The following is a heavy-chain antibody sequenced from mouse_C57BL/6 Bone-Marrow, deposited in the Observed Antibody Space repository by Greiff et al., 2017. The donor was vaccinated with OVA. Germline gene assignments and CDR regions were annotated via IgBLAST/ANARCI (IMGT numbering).Heavy chain of an antibody. CDR3: ARWGWLSQTFDY. CDR1: GYTFTSYW. CDR2: IYPGSGST. V-gene: IGHV1-55*01. D-gene: IGHD2-3*01. Sequence: VKLQQPGAELVKPGASVKMSCKASGYTFTSYWITWVKQRPGQGLEWIGDIYPGSGSTNYNEKFTSKATLTVDPSSSTADMQLSSLTSEDSAVYYCARWGWLSQTFDYWGQGTTLTVSA. J-gene: IGHJ2*01.